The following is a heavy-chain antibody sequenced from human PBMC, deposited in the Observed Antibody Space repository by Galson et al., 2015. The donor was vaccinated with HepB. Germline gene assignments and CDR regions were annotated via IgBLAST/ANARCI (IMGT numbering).Heavy chain of an antibody. D-gene: IGHD5-18*01. V-gene: IGHV1-69*13. CDR1: GGTFSSYA. CDR2: IIPIFGTA. J-gene: IGHJ5*02. Sequence: SVKVSCKASGGTFSSYAISWVRQAPGQGLEWMGGIIPIFGTANYAQKFQGRVTITADESTSTAYMELSSLRSEDTAVYYCASWGKLDTAMVPGGWFDPWGQGTLVTVSS. CDR3: ASWGKLDTAMVPGGWFDP.